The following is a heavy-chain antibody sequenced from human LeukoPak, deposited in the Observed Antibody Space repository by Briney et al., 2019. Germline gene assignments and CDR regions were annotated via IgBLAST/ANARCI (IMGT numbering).Heavy chain of an antibody. CDR1: GGSFSGYY. D-gene: IGHD1-26*01. V-gene: IGHV4-34*01. CDR2: INHSGST. CDR3: ARGSLYYSYYYYGMDV. J-gene: IGHJ6*02. Sequence: SETLSLTCAVYGGSFSGYYWSWIRQPPGKGLEWIGEINHSGSTNYNPSLKSRVTISVDTSKKQFSLKLSSVTAADTAVYYCARGSLYYSYYYYGMDVWGQGTTVTVSS.